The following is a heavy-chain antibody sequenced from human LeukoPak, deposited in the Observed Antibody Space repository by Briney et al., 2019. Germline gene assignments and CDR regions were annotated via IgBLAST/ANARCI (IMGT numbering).Heavy chain of an antibody. CDR3: ARESLGPDYYDSKKTVGDAFDI. D-gene: IGHD3-22*01. CDR2: ISAYNGNT. J-gene: IGHJ3*02. Sequence: ASVKVSCKASGYTFTSYGISWVRQAPGQGLEWMGWISAYNGNTNYAQKLQGRVTMTTDTSTSTAYMELRSLRSGDTAVYYCARESLGPDYYDSKKTVGDAFDIWGQGTMVTVSS. V-gene: IGHV1-18*01. CDR1: GYTFTSYG.